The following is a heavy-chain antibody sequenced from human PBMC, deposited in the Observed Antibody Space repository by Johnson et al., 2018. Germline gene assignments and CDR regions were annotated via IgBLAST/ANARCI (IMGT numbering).Heavy chain of an antibody. D-gene: IGHD2-8*01. Sequence: QLVQSGGGVVQPGKFLRLSCAASGFTFSSYAMHWVRQAPGKGLEWVALISYDGNDKYYADSVKGRFSISRSNFKNTLYLQMNSLRTEDTAVYYLARDHGPYVYYMDVWGTGTMVT. CDR3: ARDHGPYVYYMDV. CDR2: ISYDGNDK. V-gene: IGHV3-30-3*01. J-gene: IGHJ6*03. CDR1: GFTFSSYA.